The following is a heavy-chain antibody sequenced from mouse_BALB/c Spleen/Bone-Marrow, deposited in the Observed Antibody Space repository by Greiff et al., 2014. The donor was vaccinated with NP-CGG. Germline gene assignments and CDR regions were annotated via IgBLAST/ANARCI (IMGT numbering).Heavy chain of an antibody. CDR3: ARGGYYGNLFAY. V-gene: IGHV1-18*01. Sequence: EVQLQQSGPELVKPGASMKISCKASGYSFTGYTMNWVKQSHGKNPEWIGLINPYNGGTSYNQKFKGKATLTVDKSSSTAYMELLSLTSEDSAVYYCARGGYYGNLFAYWGQGTLVTVSA. J-gene: IGHJ3*01. D-gene: IGHD2-1*01. CDR2: INPYNGGT. CDR1: GYSFTGYT.